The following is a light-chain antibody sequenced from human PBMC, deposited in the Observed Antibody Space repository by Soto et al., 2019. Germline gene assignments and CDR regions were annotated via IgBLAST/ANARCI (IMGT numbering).Light chain of an antibody. Sequence: IAMTQSAATLSVSPGERATLSCRASQGVXNNFGWYKEKPGQAPRLLIXLQSTRAPGIPARFSGSGSGREFTLTLSSLQSEYFAVYYCQQYNKWPTTTFGQGTRLEIK. J-gene: IGKJ5*01. CDR3: QQYNKWPTTT. V-gene: IGKV3D-15*01. CDR2: LQS. CDR1: QGVXNN.